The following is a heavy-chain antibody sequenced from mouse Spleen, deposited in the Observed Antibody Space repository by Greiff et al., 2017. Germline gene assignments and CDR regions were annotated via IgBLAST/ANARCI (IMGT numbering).Heavy chain of an antibody. J-gene: IGHJ3*01. V-gene: IGHV5-9-3*01. CDR2: ISSGGSYT. D-gene: IGHD2-4*01. Sequence: EVKLQESGGGLVKPGGSLKLSCAASGFTFSSYAMSWVRQTPEKRLEWVATISSGGSYTYYPDSVKGRFTISRDNAKNTLYLQMSSLRSEDTAMYYCARQDYDYGFAYWGQGTLVTVSA. CDR1: GFTFSSYA. CDR3: ARQDYDYGFAY.